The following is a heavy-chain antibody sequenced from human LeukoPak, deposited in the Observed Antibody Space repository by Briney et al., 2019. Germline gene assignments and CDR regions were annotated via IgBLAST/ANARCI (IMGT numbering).Heavy chain of an antibody. CDR3: ARLFTRAWEYRYGMDV. Sequence: SATLSLTCTVSGGSIRTDGSYWAWIRQPPGKGLEWIGSIYIDGITHYNSSLQSRVTLSIDTPKNHFSLRLTSVTAADTAVFYCARLFTRAWEYRYGMDVWGQGTAVTVSS. CDR1: GGSIRTDGSY. V-gene: IGHV4-39*02. D-gene: IGHD1-26*01. CDR2: IYIDGIT. J-gene: IGHJ6*02.